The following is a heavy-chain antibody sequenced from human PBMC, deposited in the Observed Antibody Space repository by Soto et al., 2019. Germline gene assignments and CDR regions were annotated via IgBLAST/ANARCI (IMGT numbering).Heavy chain of an antibody. CDR3: ARLDRRYYYDSSGRNYFDY. CDR2: ISAYNGNT. CDR1: GYTFTRYG. V-gene: IGHV1-18*04. Sequence: ASVKVSFKASGYTFTRYGISWLRQAPGQGLEWMGWISAYNGNTNYAQKLQGRVTMTTDTSTSTAYMELRSLRSDDTAVYYCARLDRRYYYDSSGRNYFDYWGQGTLVTVSS. D-gene: IGHD3-22*01. J-gene: IGHJ4*02.